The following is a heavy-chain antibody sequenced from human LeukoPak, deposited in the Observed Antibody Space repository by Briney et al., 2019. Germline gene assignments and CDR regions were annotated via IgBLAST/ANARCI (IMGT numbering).Heavy chain of an antibody. D-gene: IGHD3-3*01. J-gene: IGHJ3*02. CDR2: ISSSSSYI. Sequence: GGSLRLSCAASGFTFSSYSMNWVRQAPGKGLEWVSSISSSSSYIYYADSVKGRFTISRDNAKNSLYLQMNSLRAEDTAVYYCAILQPIYDFWSGLAFDIWGQGTMVTVSS. V-gene: IGHV3-21*01. CDR3: AILQPIYDFWSGLAFDI. CDR1: GFTFSSYS.